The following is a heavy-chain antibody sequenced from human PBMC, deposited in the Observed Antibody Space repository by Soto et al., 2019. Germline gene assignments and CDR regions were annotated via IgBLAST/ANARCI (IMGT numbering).Heavy chain of an antibody. D-gene: IGHD1-26*01. J-gene: IGHJ4*02. CDR1: GFTFSSYA. CDR3: ARGETYLDY. Sequence: QVQLVESGGGVVQPGRSLRLSCAASGFTFSSYAMHWVRQAPGKGLEWVAVISYDGSNKYYADSVKGRFTISRDNSKNTLYLQMNSLRAEDTAVYYCARGETYLDYWGQGTLVTVSS. CDR2: ISYDGSNK. V-gene: IGHV3-30-3*01.